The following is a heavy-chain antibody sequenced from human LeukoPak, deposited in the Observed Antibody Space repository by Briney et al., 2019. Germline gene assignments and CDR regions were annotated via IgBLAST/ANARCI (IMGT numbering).Heavy chain of an antibody. CDR3: ARDTHADIVVEEFPVGY. CDR1: GFTFSDYY. J-gene: IGHJ4*02. D-gene: IGHD2-2*01. V-gene: IGHV3-11*04. CDR2: ISSSSSTI. Sequence: GGSLSLSCAASGFTFSDYYMSWIRQAPGKGLEWVSYISSSSSTIYYADSVKGRFTISRDNAKNSLYLQMNSLRAEDTAVYYCARDTHADIVVEEFPVGYWGQGTLVTVSS.